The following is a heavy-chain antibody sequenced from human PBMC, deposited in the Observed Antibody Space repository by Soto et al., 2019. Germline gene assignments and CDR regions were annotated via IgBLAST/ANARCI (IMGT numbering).Heavy chain of an antibody. CDR1: GGSISSGGYY. D-gene: IGHD6-13*01. CDR3: ARDRQLGVYYYGMDV. J-gene: IGHJ6*02. Sequence: SETLSLTCTVSGGSISSGGYYWSWIRQHPGKGLEWIGYIYYSGSTYYNPSLKSRVTISVDTSKNQFSLKLSSVTAADTAVYYCARDRQLGVYYYGMDVRGQGTTVTVSS. V-gene: IGHV4-31*03. CDR2: IYYSGST.